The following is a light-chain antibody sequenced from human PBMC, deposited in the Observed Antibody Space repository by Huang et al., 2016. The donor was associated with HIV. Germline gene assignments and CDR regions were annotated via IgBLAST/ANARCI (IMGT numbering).Light chain of an antibody. Sequence: EIVLTQSPATLSLSPGERATLSCRASQSVSSYLAWYQQKPGQDPRLRIYEASNRATGIPARFSGSGSGTDFTLTISSLEPEDFAIYYCQQRSNWPALTFGGGTKVEIK. CDR1: QSVSSY. J-gene: IGKJ4*01. CDR3: QQRSNWPALT. V-gene: IGKV3-11*01. CDR2: EAS.